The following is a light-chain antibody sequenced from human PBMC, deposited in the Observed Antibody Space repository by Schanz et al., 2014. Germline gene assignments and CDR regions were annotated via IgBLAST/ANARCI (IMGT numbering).Light chain of an antibody. V-gene: IGKV3-20*01. CDR3: QQFGSSPLT. Sequence: EIVLTQSPATLSLSPGERVTLSCRASQSVRDNLAWYQQKPGQTPRLLIYGASSRANGIPDRFSGSGSGTDFTLTISRLEPEDFAVYYCQQFGSSPLTFGAGTKVDIK. CDR1: QSVRDN. J-gene: IGKJ3*01. CDR2: GAS.